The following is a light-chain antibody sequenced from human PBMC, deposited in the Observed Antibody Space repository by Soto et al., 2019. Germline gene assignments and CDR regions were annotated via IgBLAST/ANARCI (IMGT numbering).Light chain of an antibody. Sequence: DIQLTQSPSSLSASAGDTVTITCRAGQTVNNYLNWYQHKPGEVPKLLIYAASSLQSGVPSRFSATASGKACTLNIINQHPEDVGTYYCQQSYTSRHTFGQRNKLEIK. CDR2: AAS. CDR1: QTVNNY. J-gene: IGKJ2*01. CDR3: QQSYTSRHT. V-gene: IGKV1-39*01.